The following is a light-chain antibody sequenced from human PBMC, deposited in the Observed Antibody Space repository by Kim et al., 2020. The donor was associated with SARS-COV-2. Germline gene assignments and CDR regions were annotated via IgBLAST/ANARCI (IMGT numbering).Light chain of an antibody. J-gene: IGLJ2*01. CDR2: LNSDGSH. CDR1: SGHNNYA. Sequence: ASVNLTCTLRSGHNNYAVAWHQQQPEKGPRYLMKLNSDGSHTKGDGVPDRFSGSSSGTERYLTISSLQFEDEADYFCQTSGTGILIFGGGTQLTVL. CDR3: QTSGTGILI. V-gene: IGLV4-69*01.